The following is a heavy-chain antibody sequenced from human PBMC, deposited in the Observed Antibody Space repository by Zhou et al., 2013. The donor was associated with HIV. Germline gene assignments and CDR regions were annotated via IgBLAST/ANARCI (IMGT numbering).Heavy chain of an antibody. CDR1: GGTFSSYS. J-gene: IGHJ6*02. Sequence: QVQVVQSGAEVKKPGSSVKVSCKASGGTFSSYSISWVRQAPGQGLEWMGGIIPMYGAASYAQKFKGRVTITADESTSTAYMELSGLRSEDTALYYCARGLAAAGMDYYYGMGVWGQGTTVTVSS. CDR3: ARGLAAAGMDYYYGMGV. D-gene: IGHD6-13*01. CDR2: IIPMYGAA. V-gene: IGHV1-69*12.